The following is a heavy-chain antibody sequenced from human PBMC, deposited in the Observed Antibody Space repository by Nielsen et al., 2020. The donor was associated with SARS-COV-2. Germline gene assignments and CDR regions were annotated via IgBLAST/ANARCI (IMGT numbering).Heavy chain of an antibody. Sequence: ASVKVSCKASGYTFADYYLHWVRQAPGRGLEWMGWINPNSGATHYAQNFQGWVTMTRDTSTSTAYMELTRLISDDTAVYFCARDQKSAYDYVWGSYGSYYFDYWGQGTLVTVSS. CDR3: ARDQKSAYDYVWGSYGSYYFDY. CDR1: GYTFADYY. D-gene: IGHD3-16*01. CDR2: INPNSGAT. V-gene: IGHV1-2*04. J-gene: IGHJ4*02.